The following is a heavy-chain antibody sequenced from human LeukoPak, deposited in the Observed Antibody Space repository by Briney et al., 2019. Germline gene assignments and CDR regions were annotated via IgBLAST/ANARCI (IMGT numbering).Heavy chain of an antibody. J-gene: IGHJ4*02. V-gene: IGHV4-39*01. Sequence: NTSETLSLTCTVSGGSVSSSSYYWGWIRQTPGKGREWIGTMYYSGSTNYNPSLKSRVTLSIDTPKNQFSLRLSSVTAADTAVYYCASKSTAWTIDYWGQGTLVTVSS. CDR3: ASKSTAWTIDY. D-gene: IGHD3/OR15-3a*01. CDR1: GGSVSSSSYY. CDR2: MYYSGST.